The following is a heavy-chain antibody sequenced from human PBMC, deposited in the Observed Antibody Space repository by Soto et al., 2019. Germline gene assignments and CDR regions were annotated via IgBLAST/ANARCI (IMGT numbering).Heavy chain of an antibody. CDR2: ISGSGGST. Sequence: PGVFLRLSCAASGFPFGSYAMSWVRQAPGKGLEWVSAISGSGGSTYYADSVKGRFTISRDNSKNTLYLQMNSLRAEDTAVYYCAKDAEVTMIVVVILDAFDIWGQGTMVTVSS. D-gene: IGHD3-22*01. CDR1: GFPFGSYA. CDR3: AKDAEVTMIVVVILDAFDI. J-gene: IGHJ3*02. V-gene: IGHV3-23*01.